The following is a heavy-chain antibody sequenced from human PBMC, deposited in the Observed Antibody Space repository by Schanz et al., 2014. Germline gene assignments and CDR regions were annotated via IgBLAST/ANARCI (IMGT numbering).Heavy chain of an antibody. CDR2: IIPIFGTA. CDR3: AGPVNYYDSSGYYDWAFDI. CDR1: AGTFNSYA. D-gene: IGHD3-22*01. J-gene: IGHJ3*02. V-gene: IGHV1-69*01. Sequence: KVSAGTFNSYAISWARQPAGQGLEWMGGIIPIFGTANSAQKFQGRVTITADESPSTAYMELSSLRSEDTAVYYCAGPVNYYDSSGYYDWAFDIWGEGTIVNVSS.